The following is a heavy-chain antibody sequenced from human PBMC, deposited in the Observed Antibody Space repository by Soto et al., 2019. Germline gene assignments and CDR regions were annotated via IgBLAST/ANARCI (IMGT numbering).Heavy chain of an antibody. CDR3: ARDNGYYDSSGYYY. CDR2: IYHSGST. D-gene: IGHD3-22*01. Sequence: SLTCAVSGVSISSSNWWSWVRQPPGKGLEWIGEIYHSGSTNYNPSLKSRVTISVDKSKNQFSLKLSSVTAADTAVYYCARDNGYYDSSGYYYWGQGTLVTVSS. CDR1: GVSISSSNW. V-gene: IGHV4-4*02. J-gene: IGHJ4*02.